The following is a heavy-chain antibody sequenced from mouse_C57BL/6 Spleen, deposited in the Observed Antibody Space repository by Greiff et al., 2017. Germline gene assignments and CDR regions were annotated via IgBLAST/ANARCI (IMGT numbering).Heavy chain of an antibody. CDR3: ATLLSHCDY. Sequence: LQESGASVKISCKASGYAFSSYWMNWVKQRPGKGLEWIGQIYPGDGDTNYNGKFKGKATLTADKSSSTAYIQLSSLTSEDSAVYFCATLLSHCDYRGQGTTLSESS. J-gene: IGHJ2*01. CDR1: GYAFSSYW. D-gene: IGHD1-1*01. CDR2: IYPGDGDT. V-gene: IGHV1-80*01.